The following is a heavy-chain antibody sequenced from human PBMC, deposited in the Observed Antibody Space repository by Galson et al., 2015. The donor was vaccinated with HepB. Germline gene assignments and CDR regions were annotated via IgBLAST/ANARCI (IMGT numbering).Heavy chain of an antibody. D-gene: IGHD2-2*01. CDR1: GFTVSSNY. CDR2: IYSGGST. CDR3: ASGDPLGYCSSTSCYGY. V-gene: IGHV3-53*01. J-gene: IGHJ4*02. Sequence: SLRLSCAASGFTVSSNYMSWVRQAPGKGLEWVSVIYSGGSTYYADSVKGRFTISRDNSKNTLYLQMNSLRAEDTAVYYCASGDPLGYCSSTSCYGYWGQGTLVTVSS.